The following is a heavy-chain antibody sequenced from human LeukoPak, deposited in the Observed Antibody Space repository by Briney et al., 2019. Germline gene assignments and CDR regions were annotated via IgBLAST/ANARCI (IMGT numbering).Heavy chain of an antibody. CDR1: GFSLSTSGMR. Sequence: SGPALVKPTQTLTLTCTFSGFSLSTSGMRVSWIRQPPGKALEWLARIDWDDDKFHSTSLKTRLTISKDTSKNQVVLTMTNMDPVDTATYYCAKGPGIAANWFDPWGQGTLVTVSS. CDR2: IDWDDDK. D-gene: IGHD6-25*01. CDR3: AKGPGIAANWFDP. J-gene: IGHJ5*02. V-gene: IGHV2-70*04.